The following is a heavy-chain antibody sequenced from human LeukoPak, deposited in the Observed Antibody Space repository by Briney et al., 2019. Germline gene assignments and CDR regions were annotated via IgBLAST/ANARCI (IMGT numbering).Heavy chain of an antibody. D-gene: IGHD2-2*01. CDR3: ARDPSTGVVPDGKFSSDYYFDS. CDR1: GYTFSNYA. J-gene: IGHJ4*02. CDR2: INAGNGNT. Sequence: ASVKVSCKASGYTFSNYAIHWVRQAPGQRLEWMGWINAGNGNTKNSQKSQGRVTITRDTSASTAYMELSSLRSEDTAVYYCARDPSTGVVPDGKFSSDYYFDSWGRGTLVTVSS. V-gene: IGHV1-3*01.